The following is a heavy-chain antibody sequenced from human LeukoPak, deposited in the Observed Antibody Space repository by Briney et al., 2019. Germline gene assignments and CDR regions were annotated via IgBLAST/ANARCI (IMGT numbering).Heavy chain of an antibody. CDR3: ARRSLYSGTFDY. D-gene: IGHD1-26*01. J-gene: IGHJ4*02. Sequence: EASVKVSCKASGGTFSSYAISWVRQAPGQGLEWMGGIIPIFGTANYAQKFQGRVTITTDESTSTAYMELSSLRSEDTAVYYCARRSLYSGTFDYWGQGTLVTVSS. CDR2: IIPIFGTA. V-gene: IGHV1-69*05. CDR1: GGTFSSYA.